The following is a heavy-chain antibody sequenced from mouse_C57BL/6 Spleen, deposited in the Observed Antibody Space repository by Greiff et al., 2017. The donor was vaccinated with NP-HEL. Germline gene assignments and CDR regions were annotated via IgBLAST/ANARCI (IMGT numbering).Heavy chain of an antibody. CDR1: GFSLTSSG. Sequence: QVQLQQSGPGLVQPSQSLSITCTVSGFSLTSSGVHWVRPSPGKGLEWLGVIWSGGSTAYNAAFISRLSISKDNSKSQVFFKMNSLQADDTAIYYCARNNDYDGEFCDYWGQGTTLTVSS. J-gene: IGHJ2*01. V-gene: IGHV2-2*01. D-gene: IGHD2-4*01. CDR2: IWSGGST. CDR3: ARNNDYDGEFCDY.